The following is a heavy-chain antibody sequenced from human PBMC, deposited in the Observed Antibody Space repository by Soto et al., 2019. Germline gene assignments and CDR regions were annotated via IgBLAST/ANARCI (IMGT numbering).Heavy chain of an antibody. CDR3: ARETLVLPYYYYYMDV. J-gene: IGHJ6*03. CDR2: IYYSGST. CDR1: GGSISTYY. D-gene: IGHD3-10*01. Sequence: SETLSLTCTVSGGSISTYYWTWIRQPPGKGLEWIGYIYYSGSTNYNPSLKSRVTISVDTSKKQFSLKLSSVTAADTAVYYCARETLVLPYYYYYMDVWGKGTTVTVSS. V-gene: IGHV4-59*01.